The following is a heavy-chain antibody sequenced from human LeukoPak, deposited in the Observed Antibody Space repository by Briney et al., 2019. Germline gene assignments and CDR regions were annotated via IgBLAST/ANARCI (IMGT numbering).Heavy chain of an antibody. J-gene: IGHJ5*02. CDR1: GGSFSGYY. Sequence: SETLSLTCAVYGGSFSGYYWSWIRQPPGKGLEWIGEINHSGSTNYNPSLKSRGTISVDTSKNQFSLKLSSVTAADTAVYHCASAHYYGSGSSNWFDPWGQGTLVTVSS. CDR3: ASAHYYGSGSSNWFDP. V-gene: IGHV4-34*01. CDR2: INHSGST. D-gene: IGHD3-10*01.